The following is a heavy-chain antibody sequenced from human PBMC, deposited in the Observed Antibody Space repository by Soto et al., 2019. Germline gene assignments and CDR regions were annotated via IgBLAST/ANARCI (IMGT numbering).Heavy chain of an antibody. J-gene: IGHJ4*02. CDR3: ATRSYCGGDCYSGYFDY. D-gene: IGHD2-21*02. CDR2: IIPIFGTA. CDR1: GGTFSSYA. Sequence: QVQLVQSGAEVKKPGSSVKVSCKASGGTFSSYAISWVRQAPGQGLEWMGGIIPIFGTANYAQKFQGRVTITADESTSTAYMELSSLRSEDTAVYYCATRSYCGGDCYSGYFDYWGPGTLVTVSS. V-gene: IGHV1-69*01.